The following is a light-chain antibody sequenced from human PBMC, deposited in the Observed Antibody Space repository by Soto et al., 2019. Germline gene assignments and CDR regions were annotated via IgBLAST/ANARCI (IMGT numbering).Light chain of an antibody. J-gene: IGKJ5*01. V-gene: IGKV1-33*01. CDR2: DAS. Sequence: DIQVTQSPSTLSAAVEDRVTITCRASQSISSWLAWYQQKPGRAPKLLIYDASNLEAGVPSRFRGSGSGTDFTFTISRLKPEDIATYYCQQYENLPTFGQGTRLEIK. CDR3: QQYENLPT. CDR1: QSISSW.